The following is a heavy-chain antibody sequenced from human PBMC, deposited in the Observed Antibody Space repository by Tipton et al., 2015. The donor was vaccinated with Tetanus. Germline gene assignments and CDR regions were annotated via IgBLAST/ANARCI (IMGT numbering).Heavy chain of an antibody. CDR2: IFYTGST. CDR1: GDSVRSGSYY. J-gene: IGHJ4*02. Sequence: TLSLTCTVSGDSVRSGSYYWTWIRQPPGKGLEWIGYIFYTGSTNYNPSLKSRVTISVDTSKNQFSLKLNSVTAADTAVYYCARDRGCYYASSGPFDYWGQGTLVTVSS. V-gene: IGHV4-61*01. CDR3: ARDRGCYYASSGPFDY. D-gene: IGHD3-22*01.